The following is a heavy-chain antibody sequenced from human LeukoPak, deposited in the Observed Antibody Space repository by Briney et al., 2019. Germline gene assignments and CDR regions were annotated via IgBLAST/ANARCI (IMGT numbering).Heavy chain of an antibody. J-gene: IGHJ4*02. CDR2: IYSDGTT. D-gene: IGHD3-22*01. CDR1: GASTTSYY. V-gene: IGHV4-59*01. Sequence: SETRSLTCSVSGASTTSYYWNWIRQAPGKGLEWIGYIYSDGTTSYSPSLRSRVTISIDTSRNQFSLKLSSVTAADAAVYYCARDTRSYDTSGYYYFDYWGQGALVTVSS. CDR3: ARDTRSYDTSGYYYFDY.